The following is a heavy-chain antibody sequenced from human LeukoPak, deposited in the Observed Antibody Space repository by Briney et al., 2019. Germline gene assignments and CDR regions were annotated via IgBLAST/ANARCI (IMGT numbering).Heavy chain of an antibody. V-gene: IGHV5-51*01. CDR3: ARRADYGDLEADY. J-gene: IGHJ4*02. Sequence: GESLKISCKGSGYSFTNYWIGWVRQMPGKGLERMGIIYPSDSDTRYSPSFQGQVTISTDKSIRTAYLQWSSLKASDTAMYYCARRADYGDLEADYWGQGTLVTVSS. D-gene: IGHD4-17*01. CDR1: GYSFTNYW. CDR2: IYPSDSDT.